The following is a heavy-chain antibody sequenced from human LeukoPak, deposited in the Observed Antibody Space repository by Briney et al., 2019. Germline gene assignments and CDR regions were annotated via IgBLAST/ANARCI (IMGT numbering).Heavy chain of an antibody. V-gene: IGHV3-30*04. J-gene: IGHJ4*02. CDR3: ANTPGLWFGDLKFDY. CDR1: GFTFSSYA. CDR2: ISYDGSNK. Sequence: PGGSLRLSCAASGFTFSSYAMHWVRQAPGKGLEWVAVISYDGSNKYYADSVKGRFTISRDNSKNTLRLQMNSLRAEDTAVYYCANTPGLWFGDLKFDYWGQGTLVTVSS. D-gene: IGHD3-10*01.